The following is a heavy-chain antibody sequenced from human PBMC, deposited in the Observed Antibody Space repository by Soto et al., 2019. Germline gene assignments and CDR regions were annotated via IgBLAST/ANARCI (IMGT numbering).Heavy chain of an antibody. CDR1: GGSISSSNW. D-gene: IGHD5-18*01. CDR3: ASKKGYSYGPHYFDY. V-gene: IGHV4-4*02. J-gene: IGHJ4*02. CDR2: IYHSGST. Sequence: SETLSLTCAVSGGSISSSNWWSWVRQPPGKGLEWIGEIYHSGSTFYTPTLKSRVTISVDTSKNQFSLNLSSVTAADTAVYYCASKKGYSYGPHYFDYWGQGTLVTVSS.